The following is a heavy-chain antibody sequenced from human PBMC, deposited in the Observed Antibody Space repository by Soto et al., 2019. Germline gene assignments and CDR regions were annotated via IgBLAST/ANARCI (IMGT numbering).Heavy chain of an antibody. CDR3: AKQYDFCSGYYPWFDP. D-gene: IGHD3-3*01. Sequence: GASVKVSCKASGCTFTKYAIHWVRQAPAQRLEWMGWINAANGNTKYSQKFQGRVTITRETSASTAYMELSSLRSEETAVYYCAKQYDFCSGYYPWFDPWGQGTLVTVSS. V-gene: IGHV1-3*01. J-gene: IGHJ5*02. CDR2: INAANGNT. CDR1: GCTFTKYA.